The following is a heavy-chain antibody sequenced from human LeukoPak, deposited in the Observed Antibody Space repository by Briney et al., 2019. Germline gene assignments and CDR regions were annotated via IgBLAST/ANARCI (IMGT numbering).Heavy chain of an antibody. J-gene: IGHJ4*02. CDR2: ISSSSSYI. D-gene: IGHD3-3*01. CDR1: GFTFSSYS. V-gene: IGHV3-21*01. CDR3: ARDAFGFGDCDY. Sequence: GRSLRLSCAASGFTFSSYSMNWVRQAPGKGLEWVSSISSSSSYIYYADSVKGRFTISRDNAKNSLYLQMNSLRAEDTAVYYCARDAFGFGDCDYWGQGTLVTVSS.